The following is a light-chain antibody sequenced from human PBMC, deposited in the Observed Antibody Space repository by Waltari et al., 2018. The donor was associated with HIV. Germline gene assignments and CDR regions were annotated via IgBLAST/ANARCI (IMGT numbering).Light chain of an antibody. J-gene: IGLJ3*02. Sequence: SYDLTQTPSVSVSPGQTARINCSRGALPKKYSSWYRQKAGQAPMLLIFKDIERPSGIPERISGSGSGTGVKLTISDVQAEDEGDYFCQSTDYDGTWVFGGGTKLTVL. CDR1: ALPKKY. CDR2: KDI. V-gene: IGLV3-25*03. CDR3: QSTDYDGTWV.